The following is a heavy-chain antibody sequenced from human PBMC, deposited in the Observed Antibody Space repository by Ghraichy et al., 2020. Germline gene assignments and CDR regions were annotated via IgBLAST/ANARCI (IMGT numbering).Heavy chain of an antibody. Sequence: GALRLSCAASGFTFSSYWMHWVRQVPGKGLVWVSRIDSYGSSTSYADSVKGRFTISRDNTKNTLYLQMNSLRAEDTAVYYCRAAAATTDAFDIWGQGTMVTVSS. CDR3: RAAAATTDAFDI. D-gene: IGHD6-13*01. V-gene: IGHV3-74*01. J-gene: IGHJ3*02. CDR1: GFTFSSYW. CDR2: IDSYGSST.